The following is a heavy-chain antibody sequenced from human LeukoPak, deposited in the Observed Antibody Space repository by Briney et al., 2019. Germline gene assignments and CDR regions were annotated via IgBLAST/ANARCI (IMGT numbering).Heavy chain of an antibody. V-gene: IGHV4-4*07. CDR3: ARGDIPYYFDY. CDR1: GGSISSNY. J-gene: IGHJ4*02. Sequence: SETLSLTCTVSGGSISSNYWYWIRQPAGKGLEWIGRIYTSGSTNYNPSLKSRVTMSADTSKNQFSLKLSSVTAADTAVYYRARGDIPYYFDYWGQGTLVTVSS. CDR2: IYTSGST.